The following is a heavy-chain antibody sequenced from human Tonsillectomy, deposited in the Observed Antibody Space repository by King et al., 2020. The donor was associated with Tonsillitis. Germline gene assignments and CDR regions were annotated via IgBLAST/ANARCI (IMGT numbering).Heavy chain of an antibody. CDR1: GFTFSNYG. J-gene: IGHJ4*02. CDR3: AKWSLDGDSGGAFDY. CDR2: ISYDGSNK. D-gene: IGHD4-17*01. Sequence: VQLVESGGGVVQPGRSLRLSCAASGFTFSNYGMHWVRQAPGKGLEWVAVISYDGSNKYYPDSLKGRFTISRDNSKNTLYLQMNSLRAEDTAVYFCAKWSLDGDSGGAFDYWGQGTLVAVSS. V-gene: IGHV3-30*18.